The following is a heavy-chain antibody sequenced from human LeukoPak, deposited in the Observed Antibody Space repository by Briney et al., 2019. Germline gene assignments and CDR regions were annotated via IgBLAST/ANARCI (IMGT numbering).Heavy chain of an antibody. CDR2: IIPIFGTA. J-gene: IGHJ4*02. CDR1: GGTFSSYA. D-gene: IGHD3-22*01. V-gene: IGHV1-69*05. Sequence: SVKVSCKASGGTFSSYAISGVRQAPGQGLEWMGRIIPIFGTANYAQKFQGRVTITTDESTSTAYMELSSLRSEDTAVYYCARDLYDSSGYPFDYWGQGTLVTVSS. CDR3: ARDLYDSSGYPFDY.